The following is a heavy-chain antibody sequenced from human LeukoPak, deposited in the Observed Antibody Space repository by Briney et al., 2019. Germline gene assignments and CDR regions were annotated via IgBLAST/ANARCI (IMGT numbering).Heavy chain of an antibody. CDR1: GFTFSSSW. Sequence: GGSLRLSCAASGFTFSSSWMHWVRQAPGKGLIWVSRVNGDGTGTIYADSVKGRFTISRDNAKNTLYLQMNSLRAEDTAVYYCAELGITMIGGVWGKGTTVTISS. D-gene: IGHD3-10*02. CDR3: AELGITMIGGV. J-gene: IGHJ6*04. V-gene: IGHV3-74*01. CDR2: VNGDGTGT.